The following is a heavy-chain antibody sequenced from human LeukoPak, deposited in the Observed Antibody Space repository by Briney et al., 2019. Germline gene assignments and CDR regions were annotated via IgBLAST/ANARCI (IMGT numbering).Heavy chain of an antibody. CDR1: GFTFSSYW. J-gene: IGHJ4*02. D-gene: IGHD3-10*01. Sequence: GGSLRLSCVASGFTFSSYWMTWVRQAPGKGLEWVANIKTDGSQIYYVDSVKGRFTISRDNSKNTLYLQMNSLRPEDTAMYYCATYGLDYWGQGTLVTVSS. CDR2: IKTDGSQI. CDR3: ATYGLDY. V-gene: IGHV3-7*01.